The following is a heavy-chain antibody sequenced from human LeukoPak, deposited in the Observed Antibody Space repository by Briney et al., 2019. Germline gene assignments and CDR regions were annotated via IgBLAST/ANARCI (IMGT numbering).Heavy chain of an antibody. D-gene: IGHD2-2*02. CDR3: ARGRYCSSSTCYNDQ. CDR2: ISSSSDSS. Sequence: GGSLRLSCAASGFTFSSYAMSWVRQAPGKGLEWVSSISSSSDSSYYADSVKGRFTISRDNSKNTMYLQMNSLRAEDTAVYYCARGRYCSSSTCYNDQWGQGTLVTVSS. J-gene: IGHJ5*02. CDR1: GFTFSSYA. V-gene: IGHV3-23*01.